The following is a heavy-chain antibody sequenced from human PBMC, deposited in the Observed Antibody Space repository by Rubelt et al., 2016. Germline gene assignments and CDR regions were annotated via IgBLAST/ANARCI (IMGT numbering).Heavy chain of an antibody. J-gene: IGHJ4*02. CDR3: ARGLNSVVPFDY. Sequence: ETLSLTCTVSGGSISSYYWSWIRQPPGKGLEWIGYIFSSGSTNYNASLQSRVTMSLDTSKNQFSLKLSSVTAADTAVYYCARGLNSVVPFDYWGQGTLVTVSS. CDR2: IFSSGST. V-gene: IGHV4-59*12. D-gene: IGHD4-23*01. CDR1: GGSISSYY.